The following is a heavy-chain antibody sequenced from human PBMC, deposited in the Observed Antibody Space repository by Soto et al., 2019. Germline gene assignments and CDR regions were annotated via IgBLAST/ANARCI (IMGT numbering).Heavy chain of an antibody. D-gene: IGHD1-20*01. CDR2: ISAYNGNT. V-gene: IGHV1-18*04. CDR3: ARGLTGTTLYYYYYGMEV. CDR1: GYTFTSYG. Sequence: ASVKVSCKASGYTFTSYGISWVRQAPGQGLEWMGWISAYNGNTNYAQKLQGRVTMTTDTSTSTAYMELRSLGSDDTAVYYCARGLTGTTLYYYYYGMEVWGQGTTVTVSS. J-gene: IGHJ6*02.